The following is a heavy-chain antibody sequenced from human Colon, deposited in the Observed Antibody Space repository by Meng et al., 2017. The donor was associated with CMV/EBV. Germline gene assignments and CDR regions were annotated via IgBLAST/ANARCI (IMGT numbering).Heavy chain of an antibody. Sequence: GESLKISCAASGLTFRSYAMAWVRQAPGKGLEWVSAIGDTGATTKYADSVKGRFTISRDNSENTLYLQMNSLRAEDTAVYYCAKDRGGCSSTNCYLDCWGQGTLVTVSS. CDR3: AKDRGGCSSTNCYLDC. CDR2: IGDTGATT. CDR1: GLTFRSYA. V-gene: IGHV3-23*01. J-gene: IGHJ4*02. D-gene: IGHD2-2*01.